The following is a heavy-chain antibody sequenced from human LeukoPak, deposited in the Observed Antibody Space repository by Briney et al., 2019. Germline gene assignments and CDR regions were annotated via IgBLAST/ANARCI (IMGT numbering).Heavy chain of an antibody. V-gene: IGHV4-34*01. J-gene: IGHJ4*02. Sequence: SETLSLTCAVYGGPFSGYYWSWIRQPPGKGLEWIGEINHSGSTNYNPSLKSRVTISVDTSKNQFSLKLSSVTAADTAVYYCARLGSSGYYDYWGQGTLVTVSS. CDR1: GGPFSGYY. D-gene: IGHD3-22*01. CDR2: INHSGST. CDR3: ARLGSSGYYDY.